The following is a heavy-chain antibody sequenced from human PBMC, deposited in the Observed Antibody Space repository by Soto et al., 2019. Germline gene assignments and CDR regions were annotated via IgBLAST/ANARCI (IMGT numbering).Heavy chain of an antibody. V-gene: IGHV1-18*01. CDR2: VNPNVDHT. D-gene: IGHD6-13*01. CDR3: TRDFSGAPSRWSWNDAFDI. CDR1: RYTLTNYG. J-gene: IGHJ3*02. Sequence: AASGKVSCKASRYTLTNYGISWVRQAPGQGLGWMGRVNPNVDHTRYAQNLQGRLTMTRDTSTSTVYMELSSLRSEDTAMYYCTRDFSGAPSRWSWNDAFDIWGQGTMVTVSS.